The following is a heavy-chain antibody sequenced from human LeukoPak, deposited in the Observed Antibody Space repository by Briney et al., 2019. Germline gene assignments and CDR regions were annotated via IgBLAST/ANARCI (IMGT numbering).Heavy chain of an antibody. D-gene: IGHD1-26*01. CDR1: GFTFSSYW. CDR3: ARDRSVGTTTGWFDP. CDR2: IKEDGSGK. J-gene: IGHJ5*02. Sequence: GGSLRLSCAASGFTFSSYWMSWVRQAPGKGLEWVANIKEDGSGKDYVGSVKGRFTISRDNAKNSLYLQMNSLRAEDTAVYYCARDRSVGTTTGWFDPWGQGTLVTVSS. V-gene: IGHV3-7*01.